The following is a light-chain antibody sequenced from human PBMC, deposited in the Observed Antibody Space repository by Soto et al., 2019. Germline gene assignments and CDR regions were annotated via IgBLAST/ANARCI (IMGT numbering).Light chain of an antibody. CDR2: WAS. CDR1: QSGLYSSNNKSS. J-gene: IGKJ2*01. CDR3: QQYYSTPYT. V-gene: IGKV4-1*01. Sequence: DIVMTQSPDSLAVSLGERATINCKSSQSGLYSSNNKSSLAWYQQKPGQPPKLLIYWASTRESGVPDRFSGSGSWTDFTLTISSLQAEDVAVYYCQQYYSTPYTFGQGTKLEIK.